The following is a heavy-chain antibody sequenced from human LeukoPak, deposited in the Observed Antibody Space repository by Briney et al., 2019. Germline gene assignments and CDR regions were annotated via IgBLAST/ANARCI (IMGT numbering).Heavy chain of an antibody. CDR2: IDYSGST. Sequence: SETLSLTCTVSGGSISSYYWSWIRQPPGKGLEWIGYIDYSGSTNYNPSLKSRVTISVDTSKNQFSLKLSSVTAADTAVYYCARGQQLVRGGHDYWGQGTLVTVSS. V-gene: IGHV4-59*01. CDR3: ARGQQLVRGGHDY. J-gene: IGHJ4*02. CDR1: GGSISSYY. D-gene: IGHD6-13*01.